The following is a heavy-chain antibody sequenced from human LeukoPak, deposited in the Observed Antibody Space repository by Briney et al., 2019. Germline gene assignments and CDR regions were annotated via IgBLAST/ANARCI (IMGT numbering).Heavy chain of an antibody. Sequence: PGGSLRLSCVVSGLIFGDCWMSWVRQAPGKGLEWVANIKQDGSERYYVDSVKGRFTISRDNAKNSVYLQMNSLRAEDTAVYYCARHAKSRDAFDIWGQGTMVTVSS. CDR2: IKQDGSER. V-gene: IGHV3-7*01. D-gene: IGHD5/OR15-5a*01. J-gene: IGHJ3*02. CDR1: GLIFGDCW. CDR3: ARHAKSRDAFDI.